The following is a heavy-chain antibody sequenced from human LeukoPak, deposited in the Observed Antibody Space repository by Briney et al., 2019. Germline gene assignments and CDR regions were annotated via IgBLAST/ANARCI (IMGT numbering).Heavy chain of an antibody. V-gene: IGHV3-33*01. D-gene: IGHD2-2*01. J-gene: IGHJ5*02. Sequence: GRSLRLSCAASGFTFSSYGMHWVRQAPGKGLEWVAVIWYDGSNKYYADSVKGRFTISRDNSKNTLYLQMNSLRAEDTAVYYCARDLGYCSSTNCYGDKWFDHWGQGTLVTVSS. CDR2: IWYDGSNK. CDR3: ARDLGYCSSTNCYGDKWFDH. CDR1: GFTFSSYG.